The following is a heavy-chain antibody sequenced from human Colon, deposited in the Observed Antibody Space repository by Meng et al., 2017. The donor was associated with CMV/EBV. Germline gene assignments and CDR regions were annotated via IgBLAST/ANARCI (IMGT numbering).Heavy chain of an antibody. Sequence: QGQLVESGGGVVQPGGSLRLSCGASGFSFSESGIHWLRQAPGKGLEWVSFIDTTNHYYADSVKGRFTISRDDSKRMVYLQINNLKTEDTAMYFCSNGLLGVQGHWGQGTLVTVSS. D-gene: IGHD3-3*01. CDR3: SNGLLGVQGH. CDR1: GFSFSESG. J-gene: IGHJ4*02. V-gene: IGHV3-30*02. CDR2: IDTTNH.